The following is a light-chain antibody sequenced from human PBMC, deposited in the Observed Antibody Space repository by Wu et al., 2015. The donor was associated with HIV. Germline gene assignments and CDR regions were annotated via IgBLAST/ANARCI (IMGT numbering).Light chain of an antibody. V-gene: IGKV3D-20*01. CDR3: QQYGNSPKT. CDR2: DAS. Sequence: EIVLTQSPGTLSLSPGERATLSCGASQRVSSNYLAWYQQKPGLAPRLLIYDASSRATGIPDRFSGSGSGTDFTLTISKLEPEDFAMYYCQQYGNSPKTFGQGTKVEIK. J-gene: IGKJ1*01. CDR1: QRVSSNY.